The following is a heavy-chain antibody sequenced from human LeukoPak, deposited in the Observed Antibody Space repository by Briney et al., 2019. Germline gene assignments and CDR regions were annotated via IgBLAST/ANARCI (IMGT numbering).Heavy chain of an antibody. CDR1: GGTFTSYT. Sequence: SVKVSCKASGGTFTSYTISWVRQAPGQGREWMGRSIPFLGIANYAQKLQGRVTITADKSTSTAYMELSSLRSEDTAVYYCGLDDILTGSGDYFDYWGQGTLVTVSS. D-gene: IGHD3-9*01. J-gene: IGHJ4*02. CDR3: GLDDILTGSGDYFDY. V-gene: IGHV1-69*02. CDR2: SIPFLGIA.